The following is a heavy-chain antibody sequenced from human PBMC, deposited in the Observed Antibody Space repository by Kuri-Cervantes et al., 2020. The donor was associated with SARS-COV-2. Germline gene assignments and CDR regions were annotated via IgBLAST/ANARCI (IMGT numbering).Heavy chain of an antibody. CDR3: ATDFGYSSSSHADY. Sequence: ASVKVSCKVSGYTLTELSMHWVRQAPGKGLEWMGGFDPEGGETIYAQKFQGRATMTEDTSTDTAYMELSSLRSEDTAVYYCATDFGYSSSSHADYWGQGTLVTVSS. CDR2: FDPEGGET. V-gene: IGHV1-24*01. D-gene: IGHD6-6*01. CDR1: GYTLTELS. J-gene: IGHJ4*02.